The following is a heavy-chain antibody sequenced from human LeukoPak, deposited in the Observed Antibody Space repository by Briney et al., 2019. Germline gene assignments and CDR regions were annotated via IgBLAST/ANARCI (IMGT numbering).Heavy chain of an antibody. CDR1: GFAFHDFA. CDR3: AKTRPSGTEYADFDR. CDR2: IHKDATT. V-gene: IGHV3-43*02. J-gene: IGHJ4*02. D-gene: IGHD1-26*01. Sequence: GWSLRLSCAASGFAFHDFAMHGLRQAPGKVPDWVSLIHKDATTCYAESEKGRFAISRDNSKNSLYLQIDSLTTDDSAMYYCAKTRPSGTEYADFDRWGQGTLVTVSS.